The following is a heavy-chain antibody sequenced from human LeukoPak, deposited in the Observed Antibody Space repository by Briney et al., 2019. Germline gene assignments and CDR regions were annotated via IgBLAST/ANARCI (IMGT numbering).Heavy chain of an antibody. J-gene: IGHJ4*02. V-gene: IGHV4-34*01. D-gene: IGHD4-17*01. CDR2: INHSGST. Sequence: KPSETLSLTCAVYGGSFSGYYWSWIRQPPGKGLEWIGEINHSGSTNYNPSLKSRVTISVDTSKNQFSLKLSSVTAADTAVYYCARGLNRNDYGDYGYWGQGTLVTVSS. CDR1: GGSFSGYY. CDR3: ARGLNRNDYGDYGY.